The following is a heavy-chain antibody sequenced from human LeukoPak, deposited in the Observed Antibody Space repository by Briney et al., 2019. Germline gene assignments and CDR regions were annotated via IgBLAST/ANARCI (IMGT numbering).Heavy chain of an antibody. D-gene: IGHD2-15*01. Sequence: GGSLRLSCAASGFTFSSYGMHWVRQAPGKGLAWVAVISYDGSNKYYADSVKGRFTISGDNSKNTLYLQMNSLRAEDTAVYYCAKDAYSDYYYYMDVWGKGTTVTVSS. CDR1: GFTFSSYG. CDR2: ISYDGSNK. CDR3: AKDAYSDYYYYMDV. J-gene: IGHJ6*03. V-gene: IGHV3-30*18.